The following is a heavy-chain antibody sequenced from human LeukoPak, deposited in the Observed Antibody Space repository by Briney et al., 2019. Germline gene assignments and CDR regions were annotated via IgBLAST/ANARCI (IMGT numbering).Heavy chain of an antibody. CDR2: IIPIFGTA. CDR1: GGTFSSYA. Sequence: ASVKVSCKASGGTFSSYAISWVRQAPGQGLEWMGGIIPIFGTANYAQKFQGRVTITTDESTSTAYMELSSLRSEDTAVYYCARVPRAAGTAGWFDPWGQGTLVTVSS. CDR3: ARVPRAAGTAGWFDP. D-gene: IGHD6-13*01. V-gene: IGHV1-69*05. J-gene: IGHJ5*02.